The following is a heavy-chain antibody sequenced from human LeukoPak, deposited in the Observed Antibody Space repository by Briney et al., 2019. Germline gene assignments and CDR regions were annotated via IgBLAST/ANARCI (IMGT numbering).Heavy chain of an antibody. V-gene: IGHV1-18*01. Sequence: AASVKVSCKASGYTFTSYGISWVRQAPGQGLEWMGWISAYNGNTNYAQKLQGRVTMTTDTSTSTAYMELRSLRSDDTAVYYCAREITGTAFYYYYYMDVWGKGTTVTVSS. CDR1: GYTFTSYG. CDR2: ISAYNGNT. J-gene: IGHJ6*03. D-gene: IGHD1-20*01. CDR3: AREITGTAFYYYYYMDV.